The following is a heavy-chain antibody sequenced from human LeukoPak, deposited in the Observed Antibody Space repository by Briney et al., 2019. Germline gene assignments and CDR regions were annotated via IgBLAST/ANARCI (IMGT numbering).Heavy chain of an antibody. CDR3: ARDLRDSSGWMYNWFDP. D-gene: IGHD6-19*01. CDR1: GSSISSYY. CDR2: IYYSGST. Sequence: SETLSLTCTVSGSSISSYYWSWIRQPPGKGLEWIGYIYYSGSTNYNPSLKSRVTISVDTSKNQFSLKLSSVTAADTAVYYCARDLRDSSGWMYNWFDPWGQGTLVTVSS. J-gene: IGHJ5*02. V-gene: IGHV4-59*01.